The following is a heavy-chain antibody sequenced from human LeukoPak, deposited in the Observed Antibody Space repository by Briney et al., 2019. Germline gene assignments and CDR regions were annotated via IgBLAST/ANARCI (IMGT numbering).Heavy chain of an antibody. CDR2: ISSSSSYI. J-gene: IGHJ5*02. Sequence: PGGSLRLSCAASGFTFSTYSMNWVRQAPGKGLEWVSSISSSSSYIYYADSVQGRFTISRDNARNSLFLQMNSLRVEDTAVYYCCGSEGYGSPTNRFDPWGQGTLVTVSS. CDR1: GFTFSTYS. D-gene: IGHD6-13*01. V-gene: IGHV3-21*01. CDR3: CGSEGYGSPTNRFDP.